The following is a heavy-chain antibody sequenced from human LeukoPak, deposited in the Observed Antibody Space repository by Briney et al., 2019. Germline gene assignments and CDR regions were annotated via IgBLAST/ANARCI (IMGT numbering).Heavy chain of an antibody. CDR2: IYYSGST. CDR3: ARVRTGRSYYGSGSEFDY. V-gene: IGHV4-59*08. J-gene: IGHJ4*02. D-gene: IGHD3-10*01. CDR1: GGSISSYY. Sequence: PSETLSLTCTVSGGSISSYYWSWIRQPPGKGLEWIGYIYYSGSTNYNPSLKSRVTISVDTSKNQFSLKLSSVTAADTAVYYCARVRTGRSYYGSGSEFDYWGQGTLVTVSS.